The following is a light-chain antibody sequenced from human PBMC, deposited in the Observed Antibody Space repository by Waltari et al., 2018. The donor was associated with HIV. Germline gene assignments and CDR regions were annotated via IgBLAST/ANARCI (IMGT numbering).Light chain of an antibody. CDR2: GNT. CDR1: SSNIGAGSD. CDR3: QSYDSSLSGFVV. Sequence: QSVLTQPPSVSGAPGQRVTISCTGSSSNIGAGSDVHWYQPLPGTAPKVLIYGNTNRPSGVPDRFSGSKSGTSASLAITGLQAEDGADYYCQSYDSSLSGFVVFGGGTKLTVL. J-gene: IGLJ2*01. V-gene: IGLV1-40*01.